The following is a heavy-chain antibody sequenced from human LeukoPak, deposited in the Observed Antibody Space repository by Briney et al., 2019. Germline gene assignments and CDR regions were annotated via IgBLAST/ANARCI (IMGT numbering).Heavy chain of an antibody. J-gene: IGHJ4*02. Sequence: PGGSLRLSCAASGFTFSSYSMNWVRQAPGKGLEWVSSISSSSSYIYYADSVKGRFTISRDNVKNSLYLQMNSLRAEDTAVYYCARDRGSSWYEVVDYWGQGTLVTVSS. CDR1: GFTFSSYS. D-gene: IGHD6-13*01. CDR3: ARDRGSSWYEVVDY. V-gene: IGHV3-21*01. CDR2: ISSSSSYI.